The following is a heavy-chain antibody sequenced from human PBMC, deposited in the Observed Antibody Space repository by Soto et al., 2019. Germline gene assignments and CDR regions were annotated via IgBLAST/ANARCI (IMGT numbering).Heavy chain of an antibody. CDR2: IYYSGST. D-gene: IGHD2-15*01. V-gene: IGHV4-59*01. J-gene: IGHJ3*02. CDR1: GGSISSYY. Sequence: SETLSLTCTVSGGSISSYYWSWIRQPPGKGLEWIGYIYYSGSTNYNPSLKSRVTISVDTSKNQFSLKLSSVTAADTAVYYCARVSHAVVVAATLAAFDISGQATIVTVSS. CDR3: ARVSHAVVVAATLAAFDI.